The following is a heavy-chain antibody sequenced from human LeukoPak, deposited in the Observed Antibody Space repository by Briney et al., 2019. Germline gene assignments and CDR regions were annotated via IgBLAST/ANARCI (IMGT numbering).Heavy chain of an antibody. CDR2: INHSGST. CDR3: ARRHQNNWFDP. V-gene: IGHV4-34*01. J-gene: IGHJ5*02. Sequence: KPSETLSLTCAVYGGSFSGYYWSWIRQPPGKGLEWIGEINHSGSTNYNPSLKSRVTISVDTSKNQFSLKLSSVTAADTAVYYCARRHQNNWFDPWGQGTLVTVSS. CDR1: GGSFSGYY.